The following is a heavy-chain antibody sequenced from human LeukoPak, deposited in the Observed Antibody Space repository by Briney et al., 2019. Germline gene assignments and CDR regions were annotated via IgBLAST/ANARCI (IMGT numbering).Heavy chain of an antibody. CDR3: ARWGGHCTSGLCYYFDC. D-gene: IGHD2-8*01. CDR2: ISAYNGNT. CDR1: GYTFTSYG. V-gene: IGHV1-18*01. J-gene: IGHJ4*02. Sequence: GSVKVSCKASGYTFTSYGISWVRQAPGQGLEWMGWISAYNGNTNYAQKFQGRVTMTRDTSISTAYMELSRLRSDDTAVYYCARWGGHCTSGLCYYFDCWGQGTLVTVSS.